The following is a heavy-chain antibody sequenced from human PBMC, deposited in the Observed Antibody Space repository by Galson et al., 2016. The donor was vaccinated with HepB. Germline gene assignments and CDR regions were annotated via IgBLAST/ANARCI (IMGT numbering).Heavy chain of an antibody. Sequence: SETLSLTCAVYGESLSGNYWSWIRQPPGKGLEWIGEINHTGSTKYSPSLNSRVTISVDTSKSQLFLKLSSVTAADTAAYYCARGPIVSRMRWFDSWGQGSLVTVSS. V-gene: IGHV4-34*01. CDR2: INHTGST. CDR1: GESLSGNY. D-gene: IGHD3-16*02. CDR3: ARGPIVSRMRWFDS. J-gene: IGHJ5*01.